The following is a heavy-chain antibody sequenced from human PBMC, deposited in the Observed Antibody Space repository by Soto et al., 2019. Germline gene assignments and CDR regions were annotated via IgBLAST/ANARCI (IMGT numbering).Heavy chain of an antibody. CDR3: ARFRVDGDSVP. Sequence: ELQLVQSGGGLVQPGGSLRLSCAASGFAFSNYWMHWVRQAPVKGLVWVSRINGDGSSTSYADSVRGRFTISRDNAENALYLQMNSLRPEDTALYYCARFRVDGDSVPWGQGTLVTVSS. CDR1: GFAFSNYW. D-gene: IGHD4-17*01. CDR2: INGDGSST. J-gene: IGHJ5*02. V-gene: IGHV3-74*01.